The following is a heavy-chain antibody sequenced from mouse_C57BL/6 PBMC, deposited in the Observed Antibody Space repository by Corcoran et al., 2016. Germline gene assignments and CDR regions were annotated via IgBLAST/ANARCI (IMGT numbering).Heavy chain of an antibody. CDR2: ISYDGIN. CDR1: GYSITSGYY. J-gene: IGHJ3*01. D-gene: IGHD1-1*01. V-gene: IGHV3-6*01. Sequence: DVQLQESGPGLVKPSQSLSLTCSVTGYSITSGYYWYLIRQFPRNKLEWIGYISYDGINNYNPSLKNRISITHNTSKNQVVLKLHSVTTEDTAPYHCARDDYGRSPFAYWGQWTLVTVSA. CDR3: ARDDYGRSPFAY.